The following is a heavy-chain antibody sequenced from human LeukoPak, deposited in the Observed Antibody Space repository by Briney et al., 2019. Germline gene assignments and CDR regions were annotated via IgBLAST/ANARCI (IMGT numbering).Heavy chain of an antibody. Sequence: GGSLRLSCAASGFTFSSYWMSWVRQAPGKGLEWVANIKQDGSEKYYVDSVKGRFTISRDNSKNTLYLQMNSLRAEDTAVYYCANWVSGAFDIWGQGTMVTVSS. CDR1: GFTFSSYW. J-gene: IGHJ3*02. CDR2: IKQDGSEK. CDR3: ANWVSGAFDI. V-gene: IGHV3-7*01. D-gene: IGHD3-10*01.